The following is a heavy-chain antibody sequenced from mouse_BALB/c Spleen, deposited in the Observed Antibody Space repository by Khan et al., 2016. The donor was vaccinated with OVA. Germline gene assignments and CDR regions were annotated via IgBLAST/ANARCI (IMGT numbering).Heavy chain of an antibody. J-gene: IGHJ2*01. CDR2: ISTDSVNT. Sequence: QVQLQQSGPELVRPGVSVKIFCKGSGYTFTDYSMHWVKQSHAKSLEWIGVISTDSVNTNYNQKFKGKATLTVDKSSSTAYMELARMTSEDSAIYYCAIRDYFDYWGQGTTLTVSS. CDR3: AIRDYFDY. CDR1: GYTFTDYS. V-gene: IGHV1S137*01.